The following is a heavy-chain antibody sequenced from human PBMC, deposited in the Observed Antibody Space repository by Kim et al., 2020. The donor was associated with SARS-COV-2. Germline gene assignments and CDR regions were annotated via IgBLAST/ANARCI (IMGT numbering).Heavy chain of an antibody. CDR3: AKDVSRYGSGSYSPYYYGMDV. Sequence: GGSLRLSCAASGFTFSSYAMSWVRQAPGKGLEWVSAISGSGGSTYYADSVKGRFTISRDNSKNTLYLQMNSLRAEDTAVYYCAKDVSRYGSGSYSPYYYGMDVWGQGTTVTVSS. V-gene: IGHV3-23*01. J-gene: IGHJ6*02. CDR2: ISGSGGST. D-gene: IGHD3-10*01. CDR1: GFTFSSYA.